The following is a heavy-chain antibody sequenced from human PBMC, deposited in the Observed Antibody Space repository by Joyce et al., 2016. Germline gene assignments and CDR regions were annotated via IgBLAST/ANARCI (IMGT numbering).Heavy chain of an antibody. CDR1: GYTFTNFY. CDR3: ARTVSGWRDYYFDF. V-gene: IGHV1-46*01. Sequence: QVQLVQSGAEVKKPGASVNVFCKASGYTFTNFYIHWVRQAPGQGPEWMGVINPRNGRTNYAQKFQGRITMTNDTSTRTIYMDLNSLRPDDTAVYFCARTVSGWRDYYFDFWGQGTLVTVSS. D-gene: IGHD6-19*01. J-gene: IGHJ4*02. CDR2: INPRNGRT.